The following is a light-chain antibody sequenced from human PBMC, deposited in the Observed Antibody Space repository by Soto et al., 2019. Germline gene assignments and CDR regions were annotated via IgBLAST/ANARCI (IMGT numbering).Light chain of an antibody. Sequence: DIILTQSPATLSLSPGERATLSCRASQNVYTYLAWYQQKPGQAPRLLIYDASNRATGIPARFSGSGSGTDFTLAIRRLEPEDFAVYYCHQFGYSPRTFGQGTRWIS. CDR3: HQFGYSPRT. CDR1: QNVYTY. J-gene: IGKJ1*01. V-gene: IGKV3-11*01. CDR2: DAS.